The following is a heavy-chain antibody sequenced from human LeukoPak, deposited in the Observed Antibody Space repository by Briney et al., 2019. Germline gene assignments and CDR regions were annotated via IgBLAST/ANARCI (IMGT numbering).Heavy chain of an antibody. Sequence: SETLSLTCTVSGGSISSYYWSWIRQPAGKGLEWIGRIYTSGSTNYNPSLKSRVTMSVDTSKNQFSLKLSSVTAADTAVYYCARRGSGSGSYSRYYYYYMDVWGKGTTVTISS. V-gene: IGHV4-4*07. D-gene: IGHD3-10*01. J-gene: IGHJ6*03. CDR3: ARRGSGSGSYSRYYYYYMDV. CDR1: GGSISSYY. CDR2: IYTSGST.